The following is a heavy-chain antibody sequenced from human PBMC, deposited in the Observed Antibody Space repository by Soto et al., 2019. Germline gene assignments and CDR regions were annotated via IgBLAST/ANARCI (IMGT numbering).Heavy chain of an antibody. V-gene: IGHV1-18*04. J-gene: IGHJ4*02. CDR3: ARGHGADY. D-gene: IGHD4-17*01. CDR2: ISVYNGNT. CDR1: GYTVSGYS. Sequence: QVQLVPSGADVKKPGASVKVACKASGYTVSGYSIRWVRQAPGQGRGWMGWISVYNGNTNYAQKFQGRVTMTTDTSTSTAYMELRSLSSDDTAVYYCARGHGADYWGQGPLVTVSS.